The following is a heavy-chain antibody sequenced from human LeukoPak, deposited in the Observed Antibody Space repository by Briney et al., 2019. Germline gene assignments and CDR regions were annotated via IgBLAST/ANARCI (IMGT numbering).Heavy chain of an antibody. J-gene: IGHJ4*02. V-gene: IGHV4-59*01. CDR1: GGSIRSYY. CDR3: AREEALGSGSFDY. Sequence: PSETLSLTCTVSGGSIRSYYWSWIRQPPGKGLEWIGYIYYSGSTSYNPSLKSRVTISVDTSKNQFSLKLSSVTAADTAVYYCAREEALGSGSFDYWGQGTLVTVSS. CDR2: IYYSGST. D-gene: IGHD1-26*01.